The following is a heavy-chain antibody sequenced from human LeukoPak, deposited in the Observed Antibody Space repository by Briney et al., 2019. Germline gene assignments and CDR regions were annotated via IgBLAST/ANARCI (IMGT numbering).Heavy chain of an antibody. Sequence: ASVKVSCKASGYTFTSYDINWVRQATGQGLEWMGWMNPNSGNTGYAQKFQGRVTMTRNTSISTAYMELSSLRSEDTAVYYCARGLGYSYGYDYYYGMDVWGQGTTVTVSS. V-gene: IGHV1-8*01. J-gene: IGHJ6*02. D-gene: IGHD5-18*01. CDR2: MNPNSGNT. CDR3: ARGLGYSYGYDYYYGMDV. CDR1: GYTFTSYD.